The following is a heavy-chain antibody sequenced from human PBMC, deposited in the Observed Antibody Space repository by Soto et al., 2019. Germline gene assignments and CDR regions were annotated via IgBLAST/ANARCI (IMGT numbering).Heavy chain of an antibody. D-gene: IGHD6-13*01. CDR3: ARGKRGSSWYRGEEKYYYYGMDV. Sequence: SETLSLTCTAYGESFNGYYWSWIRQPPGKGLEWIGEIHHSGSTNHNPSLKSRVTFSIDTSKRQFSLKVRSVTAADTAVYYCARGKRGSSWYRGEEKYYYYGMDVWGQGTPVTVSS. J-gene: IGHJ6*02. V-gene: IGHV4-34*01. CDR2: IHHSGST. CDR1: GESFNGYY.